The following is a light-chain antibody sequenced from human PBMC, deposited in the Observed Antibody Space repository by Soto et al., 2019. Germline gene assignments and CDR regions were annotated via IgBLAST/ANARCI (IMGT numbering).Light chain of an antibody. CDR3: QQYNTRPRT. CDR2: GAS. J-gene: IGKJ1*01. CDR1: QSVSSN. Sequence: EIVMTQSPATLSVSPGERATLSCRASQSVSSNLAWYQQKPGQAPRLLIYGASTRATGIPARFSGSGSGTEFTLPISSLQSEDFAVYYCQQYNTRPRTFGQGTKVEIK. V-gene: IGKV3-15*01.